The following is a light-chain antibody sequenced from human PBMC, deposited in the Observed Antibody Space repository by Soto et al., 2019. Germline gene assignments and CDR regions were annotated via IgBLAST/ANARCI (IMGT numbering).Light chain of an antibody. J-gene: IGKJ1*01. Sequence: IQMTQSPSTLSASVGDRVTIACRASQSISNWLAWYQQKPGKAPKLLIYKASTLESGVPSRFSGSGSGTESPLTISSLQPDDFATYYCRQYNTYWTFGQGTKVEIK. CDR1: QSISNW. CDR3: RQYNTYWT. CDR2: KAS. V-gene: IGKV1-5*03.